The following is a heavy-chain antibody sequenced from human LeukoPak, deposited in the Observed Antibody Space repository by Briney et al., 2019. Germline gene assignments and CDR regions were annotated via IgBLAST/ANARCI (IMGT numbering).Heavy chain of an antibody. CDR2: ICYSGST. J-gene: IGHJ1*01. Sequence: TSETLSLTCTVSGGSMSGYFWSWIRQPPGKGLEWIGYICYSGSTNYNPSLKSRVTISVDTSKNQFSLKLGSVTAADTAVYYCARSITSSWYGDFQHWGQGTLVTVSS. CDR1: GGSMSGYF. V-gene: IGHV4-59*01. CDR3: ARSITSSWYGDFQH. D-gene: IGHD6-13*01.